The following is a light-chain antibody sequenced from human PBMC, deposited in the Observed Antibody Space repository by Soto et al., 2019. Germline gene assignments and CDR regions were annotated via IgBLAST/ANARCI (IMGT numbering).Light chain of an antibody. CDR1: QSISNN. Sequence: IQMTQSPSSLSASVGDRVTITCRASQSISNNLNWYQQKPGKAPKLLIYAASSLQSGVPSRFSGSGFGTDFTLTISRLQPEDFATYYCLLDFGYFWAFGQGTKVDIK. CDR2: AAS. CDR3: LLDFGYFWA. J-gene: IGKJ1*01. V-gene: IGKV1-6*01.